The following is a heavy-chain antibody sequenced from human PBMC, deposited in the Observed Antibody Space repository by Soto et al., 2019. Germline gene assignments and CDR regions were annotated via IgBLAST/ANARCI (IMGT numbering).Heavy chain of an antibody. V-gene: IGHV3-53*02. D-gene: IGHD1-26*01. CDR3: ARDPESYFNDAFDI. J-gene: IGHJ3*02. CDR1: GFTVSSNY. Sequence: EVQLVETGGGLIQPGGSLRLSCAASGFTVSSNYMSWVRQAPGKGLEWVSVIYSGGSTYYADSVKGRFTISRDNSKNTLYLQMNSLRAEDTAVYYCARDPESYFNDAFDIWGQGTMVTVSS. CDR2: IYSGGST.